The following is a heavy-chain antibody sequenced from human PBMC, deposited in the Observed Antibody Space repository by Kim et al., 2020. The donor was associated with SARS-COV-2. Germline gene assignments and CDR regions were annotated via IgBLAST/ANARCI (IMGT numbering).Heavy chain of an antibody. CDR1: GFTFSSYA. CDR3: ARDGGIITMVRGVMGPSMDV. J-gene: IGHJ6*02. Sequence: GGSLRLFCAASGFTFSSYAMHWVRQAPGKGLEWVAVISYDGSNKYYADSVKGRFTISRDNSKNTLYLQMNSLRAEDTAVYYCARDGGIITMVRGVMGPSMDVWGQGTTVTVSS. CDR2: ISYDGSNK. D-gene: IGHD3-10*01. V-gene: IGHV3-30*04.